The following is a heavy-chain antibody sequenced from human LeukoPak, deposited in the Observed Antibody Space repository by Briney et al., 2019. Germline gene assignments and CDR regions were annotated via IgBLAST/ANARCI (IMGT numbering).Heavy chain of an antibody. V-gene: IGHV4-61*02. CDR3: AREAFDWPDFYYYMDV. CDR1: GYSISSGYY. CDR2: IYTSGST. Sequence: KSSETLSLTCSVSGYSISSGYYWSWIRQPAVKGLEWIGRIYTSGSTNYNPSLKSRDTISVDTSKNQFSLKLSSVTAADTAVYFCAREAFDWPDFYYYMDVWGKGTTVTISS. D-gene: IGHD3-9*01. J-gene: IGHJ6*03.